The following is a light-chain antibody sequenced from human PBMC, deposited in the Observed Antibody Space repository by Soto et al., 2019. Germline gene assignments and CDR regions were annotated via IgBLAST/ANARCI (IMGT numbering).Light chain of an antibody. CDR3: QQANSFPIT. CDR1: QDVGKW. V-gene: IGKV1-12*01. CDR2: GAS. Sequence: DIQMTQSPSSVSASVGERVTITCRASQDVGKWLAWYQQKPGKAPTLLIHGASRLQSGVPSRYSGSGSGTDFTLTISSLQPEDFATYYCQQANSFPITFGQGTRLEIK. J-gene: IGKJ5*01.